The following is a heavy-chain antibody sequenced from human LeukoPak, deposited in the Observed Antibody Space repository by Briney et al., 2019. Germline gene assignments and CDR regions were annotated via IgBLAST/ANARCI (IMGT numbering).Heavy chain of an antibody. J-gene: IGHJ4*02. Sequence: PSETLSLTCAVYGGSFSGYYWSWIRQPPGKGLEWIGEINHSGSTYYNPSLKSRVTISVDTSKNQFSLKLSSVTAADTAVYYCARDVFGDHGDYWGQGTLVTVSS. CDR3: ARDVFGDHGDY. CDR2: INHSGST. D-gene: IGHD4-17*01. CDR1: GGSFSGYY. V-gene: IGHV4-34*01.